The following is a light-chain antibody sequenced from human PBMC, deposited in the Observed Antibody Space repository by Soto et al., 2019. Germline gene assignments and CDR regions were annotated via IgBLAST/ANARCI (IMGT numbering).Light chain of an antibody. CDR3: QSYDSSLSGSV. CDR2: GNS. V-gene: IGLV1-40*01. CDR1: SSNIGAGYD. J-gene: IGLJ2*01. Sequence: QSVLTQPPSVSGAPGKRVTISCTGSSSNIGAGYDVHWYQQLPGTAPKLLIYGNSNRPSGVPVRFSGSKSVTSASLAITGLQAEDESDYYCQSYDSSLSGSVFGGGTKLTVL.